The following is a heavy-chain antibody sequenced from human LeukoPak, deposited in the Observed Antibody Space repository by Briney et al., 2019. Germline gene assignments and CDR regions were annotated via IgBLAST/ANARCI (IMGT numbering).Heavy chain of an antibody. CDR2: IYYSGST. CDR1: GGPISSGDYY. CDR3: ARDSPSASVGY. D-gene: IGHD6-6*01. Sequence: PSETLSLTCTVSGGPISSGDYYWSWFRQPPGKGLEWIGYIYYSGSTYYNPSLKSRVTISVDTSKNQISLRLYSVTAADTAVYYCARDSPSASVGYWGQGTLVTVSS. J-gene: IGHJ4*02. V-gene: IGHV4-30-4*01.